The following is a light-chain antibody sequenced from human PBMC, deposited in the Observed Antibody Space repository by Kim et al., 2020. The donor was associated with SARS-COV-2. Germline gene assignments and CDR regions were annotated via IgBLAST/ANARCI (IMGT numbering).Light chain of an antibody. J-gene: IGKJ4*01. CDR1: QSVSSY. CDR3: QQRSNWPLT. Sequence: LSPGERATLSCRASQSVSSYLAWYRQKPGQAPRLLIYDASNRATGIPARFSGSGSGTDFTLTISSLEPEDFAVYYCQQRSNWPLTFGGGTKVDIK. CDR2: DAS. V-gene: IGKV3-11*01.